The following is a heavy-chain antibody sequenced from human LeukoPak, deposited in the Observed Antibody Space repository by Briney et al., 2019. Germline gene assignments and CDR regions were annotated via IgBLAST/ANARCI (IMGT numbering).Heavy chain of an antibody. D-gene: IGHD4-23*01. CDR1: GYTFTSYG. J-gene: IGHJ3*02. V-gene: IGHV1-46*01. Sequence: ASVKVSCKASGYTFTSYGISWVRQAPGQGLEWMGIINPSGGSTSYVQKFQGRVTMTRDMSTSTVYMELSSLRSEDTAVYYCARAVVTSPRSAFDIWGQGTMVTVSS. CDR3: ARAVVTSPRSAFDI. CDR2: INPSGGST.